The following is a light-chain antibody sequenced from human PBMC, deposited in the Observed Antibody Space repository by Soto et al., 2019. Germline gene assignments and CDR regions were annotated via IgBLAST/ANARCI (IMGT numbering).Light chain of an antibody. V-gene: IGKV2-30*01. J-gene: IGKJ2*01. Sequence: DVVMTQSPLSLPVTLGQPAPISCRSSQSLVYKDGNTYLNWFRQRPGQSPRRLIYNVSNRDSGVPDRFSGSGSGTDFTLKISRVEAEDVGVYYCMQGTHWPYTFGQGTKLEIK. CDR3: MQGTHWPYT. CDR1: QSLVYKDGNTY. CDR2: NVS.